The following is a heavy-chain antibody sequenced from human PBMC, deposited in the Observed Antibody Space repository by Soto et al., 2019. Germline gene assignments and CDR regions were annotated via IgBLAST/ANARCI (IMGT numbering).Heavy chain of an antibody. CDR2: INQDESEK. D-gene: IGHD3-10*01. Sequence: PGGSLRLSCAASGFTFSSYWMSWVRQAPGKGLEWVVNINQDESEKYYVDSVKGRFTISRDNAKNSLFLQMNSLRAEDTAVYYCARAALWYAMDVWGHGTTVTVSS. CDR3: ARAALWYAMDV. CDR1: GFTFSSYW. V-gene: IGHV3-7*04. J-gene: IGHJ6*02.